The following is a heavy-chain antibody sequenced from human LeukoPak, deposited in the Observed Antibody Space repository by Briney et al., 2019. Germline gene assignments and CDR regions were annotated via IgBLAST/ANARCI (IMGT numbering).Heavy chain of an antibody. CDR1: GGSFSGYY. D-gene: IGHD2-2*01. J-gene: IGHJ5*02. Sequence: SETLSLTCAVYGGSFSGYYWSWIRQPPGKGLEWIEEINHSGSTNYNPSLKSRVTISEDTSKNQFSLKLSSVTAADTAVYYCARGLPRIIVVIPAAKRRSNWFDPWGQGTLVTVSS. V-gene: IGHV4-34*01. CDR2: INHSGST. CDR3: ARGLPRIIVVIPAAKRRSNWFDP.